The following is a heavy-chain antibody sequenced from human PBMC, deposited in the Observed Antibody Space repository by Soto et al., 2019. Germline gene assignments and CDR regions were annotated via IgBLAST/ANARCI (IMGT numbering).Heavy chain of an antibody. Sequence: SETLSLTCAVYGGSFSDYSWTWIRQPPGKGLEWIGEINHSGSTYYNPSLKSRVTISVDTSKNQFSLKLSSVTAADTAVYYCARTHGYYDILTGYYLSWFDPWGQGTLVTVSS. CDR2: INHSGST. D-gene: IGHD3-9*01. CDR3: ARTHGYYDILTGYYLSWFDP. V-gene: IGHV4-34*01. CDR1: GGSFSDYS. J-gene: IGHJ5*02.